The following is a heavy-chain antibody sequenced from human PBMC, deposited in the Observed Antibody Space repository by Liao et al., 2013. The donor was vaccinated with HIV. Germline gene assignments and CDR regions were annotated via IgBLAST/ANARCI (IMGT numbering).Heavy chain of an antibody. Sequence: QVQLQQWGGGLLKPSETLSLSCTVSGGSISSYYWSWVRQPAGKGLEWIGRIYVGESSSYNPSFKSRVTMSVDTSKNLFSLKLSSVTAADTAVYYCARDLVGGSFFNWGQGTLVTVSS. CDR2: IYVGESS. V-gene: IGHV4-59*10. J-gene: IGHJ4*02. D-gene: IGHD2-15*01. CDR1: GGSISSYY. CDR3: ARDLVGGSFFN.